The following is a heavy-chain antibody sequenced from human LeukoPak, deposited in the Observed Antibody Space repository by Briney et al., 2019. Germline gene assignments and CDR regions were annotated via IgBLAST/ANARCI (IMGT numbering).Heavy chain of an antibody. CDR1: GYSFTSYW. CDR2: IYPGDSDT. V-gene: IGHV5-51*01. D-gene: IGHD2-2*01. CDR3: ARRYCSSASCFGGDAFDI. J-gene: IGHJ3*02. Sequence: GESLKISCKGSGYSFTSYWIGWVRQMPGKGLEWMGIIYPGDSDTIYSPSFQGQVTISADKPISTAYLQWSSLKASDTAMYYCARRYCSSASCFGGDAFDIWGQGTMVTVSS.